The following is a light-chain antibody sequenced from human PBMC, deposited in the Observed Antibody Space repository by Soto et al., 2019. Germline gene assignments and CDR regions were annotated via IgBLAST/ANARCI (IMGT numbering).Light chain of an antibody. J-gene: IGLJ3*02. CDR2: DVT. CDR3: CSYGGSSWV. CDR1: SSDVGGYNY. Sequence: QSVLTQPRSVSGSPGQSVTISCTGTSSDVGGYNYVSWYQQHPGKAPHLMIYDVTRRPSGVPVRFSGSKSGNTASLTISGLQTEDEADYYCCSYGGSSWVFGGGTKVTVL. V-gene: IGLV2-11*01.